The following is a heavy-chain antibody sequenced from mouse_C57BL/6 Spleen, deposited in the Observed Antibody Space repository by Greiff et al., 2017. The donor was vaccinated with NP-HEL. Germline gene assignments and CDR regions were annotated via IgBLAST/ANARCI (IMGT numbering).Heavy chain of an antibody. D-gene: IGHD1-1*01. Sequence: QVQLQQPGAELVKPGASVKLSCKASGYTFTSYWMHWVKQRPGQGLEWIGMIHPNSGSTNYNEKFKSKATLTVDKSSSTAYMQLSSLTSEDSAVYYCARLGTTVVDAMDYWGQGTSVTVSS. V-gene: IGHV1-64*01. CDR2: IHPNSGST. CDR1: GYTFTSYW. CDR3: ARLGTTVVDAMDY. J-gene: IGHJ4*01.